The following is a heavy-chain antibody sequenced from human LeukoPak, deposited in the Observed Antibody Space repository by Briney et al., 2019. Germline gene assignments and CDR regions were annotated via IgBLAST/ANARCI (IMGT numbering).Heavy chain of an antibody. CDR2: IYHSGGT. V-gene: IGHV4-39*01. D-gene: IGHD5-24*01. Sequence: SETLSLTCSVSGDSIKNRDSYWGWIRQPPGKGPQWIGSIYHSGGTYFNPSLKSRVRMSVGASRNHFSLELTSVTAADTAVYYCARHAYNYGLDYFDPWGQGTLVTVSS. J-gene: IGHJ5*02. CDR3: ARHAYNYGLDYFDP. CDR1: GDSIKNRDSY.